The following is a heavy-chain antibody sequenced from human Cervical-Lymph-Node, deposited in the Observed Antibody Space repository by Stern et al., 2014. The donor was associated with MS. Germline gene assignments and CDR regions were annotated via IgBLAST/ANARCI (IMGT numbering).Heavy chain of an antibody. Sequence: QDQLVQSGGGVVQPGRSLRLSCAASGFTFSTYGMHWVRQAPGKGLAWVSVRWYDGTEKYYADSVKGRFTVSRDNSQNTLYLQMNSLRAEDTAVYFCATDYYFGMDVWGQGTTVTVSS. CDR3: ATDYYFGMDV. J-gene: IGHJ6*02. CDR1: GFTFSTYG. V-gene: IGHV3-33*01. CDR2: RWYDGTEK.